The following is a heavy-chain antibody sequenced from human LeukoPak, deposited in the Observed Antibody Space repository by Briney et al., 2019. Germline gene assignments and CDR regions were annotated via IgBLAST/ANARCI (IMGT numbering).Heavy chain of an antibody. V-gene: IGHV3-30*02. D-gene: IGHD3-10*01. Sequence: GGSLRLPCAASGFTFSSYGMHWVRQAPGKGLEWVAFIRYDGSNKYYADSVKGRFTIYRDNSKNTLYLQMNSLRAEDTAVYYCARAMVRGVIIGTSWFDPWGQGTLVTVSS. CDR2: IRYDGSNK. J-gene: IGHJ5*02. CDR3: ARAMVRGVIIGTSWFDP. CDR1: GFTFSSYG.